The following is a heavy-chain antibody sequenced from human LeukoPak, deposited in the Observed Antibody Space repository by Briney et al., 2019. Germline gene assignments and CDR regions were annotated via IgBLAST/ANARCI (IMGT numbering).Heavy chain of an antibody. Sequence: GESLSLSCAASGFTFWNSAITWVRQAPGKGLEWVSHINSSGGNTYYADSVKGRFTISRDNSNNTLYLQMNSLRGEDTAVYYCAKVKYDYGDPVGWFDPWGRGTLVTVSS. CDR2: INSSGGNT. J-gene: IGHJ5*02. D-gene: IGHD4-17*01. CDR1: GFTFWNSA. CDR3: AKVKYDYGDPVGWFDP. V-gene: IGHV3-23*01.